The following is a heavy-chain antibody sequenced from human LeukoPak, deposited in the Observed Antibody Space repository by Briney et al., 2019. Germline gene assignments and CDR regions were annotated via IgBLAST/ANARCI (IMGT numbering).Heavy chain of an antibody. CDR3: ARGGYSGYDVYYFDY. J-gene: IGHJ4*02. CDR1: GGTFSSYA. V-gene: IGHV1-69*01. Sequence: SVKVSCKASGGTFSSYAISWVRQAPGQGLEWMGGIIPIFGTANYAQKFQGRVTITADESTSTAYMELSSLRSEDTAMYYCARGGYSGYDVYYFDYWGQGTLVTVSS. CDR2: IIPIFGTA. D-gene: IGHD5-12*01.